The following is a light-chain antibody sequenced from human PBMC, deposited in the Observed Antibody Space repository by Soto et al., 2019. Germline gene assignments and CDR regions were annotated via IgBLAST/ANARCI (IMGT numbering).Light chain of an antibody. CDR3: SSYTSSSTLYV. Sequence: QSALTQPASVSGSPGQSITISCTGSSSDVGGYNYVSWYQQHPGKASKLLIYDVTNRPSGVSNRFSGSKSGNTASLTISGLQAEDEADYYCSSYTSSSTLYVFGTGTQLTV. J-gene: IGLJ1*01. CDR1: SSDVGGYNY. V-gene: IGLV2-14*01. CDR2: DVT.